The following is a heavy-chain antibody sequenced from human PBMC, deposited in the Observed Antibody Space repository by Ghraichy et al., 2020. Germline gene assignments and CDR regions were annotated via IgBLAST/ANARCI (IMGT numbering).Heavy chain of an antibody. Sequence: GGSLRLSCAASGFTFSSYGMHWVRQAPGKGLEWVAVIWYDGSNKYYADSVKGRFTISRDNSENTLYLQMNSLRAEDTAVYYCAREGSHCSSTSCYYWLDPWGQGTLVTVSS. CDR2: IWYDGSNK. CDR1: GFTFSSYG. V-gene: IGHV3-33*01. CDR3: AREGSHCSSTSCYYWLDP. D-gene: IGHD2-2*01. J-gene: IGHJ5*02.